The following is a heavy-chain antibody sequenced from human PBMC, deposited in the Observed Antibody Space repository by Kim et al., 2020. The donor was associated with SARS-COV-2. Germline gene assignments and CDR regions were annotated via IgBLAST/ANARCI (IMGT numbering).Heavy chain of an antibody. D-gene: IGHD5-12*01. CDR1: GGSISSSSYY. Sequence: SETLSLTCTVSGGSISSSSYYWGWIRQPPGKGLEWIGSIYYSGSTYYNPSLKSRVTISVDTSKNQFSLKLSSVTAADTAVYYCARLGDSGYDWTSPDYWGQGTLVTVSS. V-gene: IGHV4-39*01. CDR3: ARLGDSGYDWTSPDY. J-gene: IGHJ4*02. CDR2: IYYSGST.